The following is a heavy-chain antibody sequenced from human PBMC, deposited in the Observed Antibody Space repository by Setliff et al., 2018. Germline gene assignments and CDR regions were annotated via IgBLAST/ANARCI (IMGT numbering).Heavy chain of an antibody. CDR2: FSSRNDYI. CDR3: ARSPGWIPWFES. J-gene: IGHJ5*01. Sequence: GGSLRLSCEASGFSFSNYAMNWVRQAPGKGLEWVASFSSRNDYIYHADSVKGRFTISRDNAKTSLYLQMDSLRVEDTAVYFCARSPGWIPWFESWGQGTLVTVSS. D-gene: IGHD5-18*01. CDR1: GFSFSNYA. V-gene: IGHV3-21*01.